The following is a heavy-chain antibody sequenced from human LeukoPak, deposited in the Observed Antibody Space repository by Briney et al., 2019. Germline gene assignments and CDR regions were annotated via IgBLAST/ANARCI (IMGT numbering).Heavy chain of an antibody. CDR1: GFTFSSYW. D-gene: IGHD6-13*01. Sequence: PGGSLRLSCAASGFTFSSYWMSWVRQAPGKGLEWVANIKQDGSEKYYVDSVKGRFTISRDNAKNSLYLQMNSLRAEDTAVYYCARDGRYSSSWYSPGNYYMDVWGKGTTVTVSS. CDR2: IKQDGSEK. J-gene: IGHJ6*03. CDR3: ARDGRYSSSWYSPGNYYMDV. V-gene: IGHV3-7*01.